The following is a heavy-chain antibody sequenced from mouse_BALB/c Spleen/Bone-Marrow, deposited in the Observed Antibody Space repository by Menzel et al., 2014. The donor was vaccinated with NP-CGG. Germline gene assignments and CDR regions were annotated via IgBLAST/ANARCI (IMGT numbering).Heavy chain of an antibody. D-gene: IGHD2-4*01. CDR1: GYTFTSFY. CDR2: IYPGDFST. V-gene: IGHV1S56*01. J-gene: IGHJ4*01. CDR3: ARKSQRAYDSMIY. Sequence: VQLQQSGPELVKPGASVRISCKASGYTFTSFYIHWVRQRPGQGLEWIGWIYPGDFSTKYNEKFKGKATLTADKSSSTASMQPSSLTSEDSAVYFCARKSQRAYDSMIYWGQGASVTVSS.